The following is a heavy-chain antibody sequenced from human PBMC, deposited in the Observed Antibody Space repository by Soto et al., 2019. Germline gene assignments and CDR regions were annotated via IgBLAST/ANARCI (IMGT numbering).Heavy chain of an antibody. J-gene: IGHJ5*02. V-gene: IGHV1-8*01. Sequence: QVQLVQSGAEVKKPGASVKVSCKASGYTFTSYDINWVPQATGQGLEYLGWMNPNSGNTGYVQKFQGRVTMTRDTSISTAYMELSSLRSEDTAVYFCARGVKYGAYSRWFDPWGQGTLVTVSS. CDR1: GYTFTSYD. CDR2: MNPNSGNT. CDR3: ARGVKYGAYSRWFDP. D-gene: IGHD4-17*01.